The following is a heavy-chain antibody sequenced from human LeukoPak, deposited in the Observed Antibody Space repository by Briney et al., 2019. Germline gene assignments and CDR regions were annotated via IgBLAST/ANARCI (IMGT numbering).Heavy chain of an antibody. D-gene: IGHD3-10*01. CDR3: ARGTQLWFGEPYFDY. V-gene: IGHV4-34*01. J-gene: IGHJ4*02. Sequence: SETLSLTCGVSGGSFSGYYWSWIRQSPGKGLEWIGEINHSGSTNYNPSLKSRVTISVDTSKNQFSLKLSSVTAADTAVYYCARGTQLWFGEPYFDYWGQGTLVTVSS. CDR1: GGSFSGYY. CDR2: INHSGST.